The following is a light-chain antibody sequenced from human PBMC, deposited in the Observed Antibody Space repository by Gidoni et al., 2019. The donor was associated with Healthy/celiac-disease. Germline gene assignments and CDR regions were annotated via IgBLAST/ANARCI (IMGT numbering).Light chain of an antibody. CDR2: EVS. V-gene: IGLV2-14*01. Sequence: QSALTQPASVSGSPGKSITISCTGTSSDVGGYNYVSWYQQHPGKAPKLMIYEVSNRPSGVSNLFSGSKSGNTASLTISGLQAEDEADYYCSSYTSSSTDVVFGGGTKLTVL. J-gene: IGLJ2*01. CDR3: SSYTSSSTDVV. CDR1: SSDVGGYNY.